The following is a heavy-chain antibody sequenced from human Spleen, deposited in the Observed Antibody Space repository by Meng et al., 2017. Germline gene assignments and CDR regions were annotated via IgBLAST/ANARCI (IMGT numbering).Heavy chain of an antibody. CDR3: ARTDYGGNSYLDY. J-gene: IGHJ4*02. CDR1: GYSFTTYW. Sequence: KVSCKGFGYSFTTYWIGWVRQMPGKGLEWMGIIYPGDSDTRYSPSFEGQVTISADKSVTTAYLQWSSLKASDTAMYYCARTDYGGNSYLDYWGQGTPVTVSS. CDR2: IYPGDSDT. V-gene: IGHV5-51*01. D-gene: IGHD4-23*01.